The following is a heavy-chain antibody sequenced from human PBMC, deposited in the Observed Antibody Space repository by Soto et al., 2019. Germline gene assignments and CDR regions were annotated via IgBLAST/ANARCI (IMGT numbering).Heavy chain of an antibody. CDR3: AHDYYGSGSSGLYYFDF. CDR1: GGTFSSYT. J-gene: IGHJ4*02. D-gene: IGHD3-10*01. CDR2: ISLILGIA. V-gene: IGHV1-69*02. Sequence: QVQLVQSGAEVKKPGSSVKFSCKAPGGTFSSYTISWERQAPGRGLEWMGRISLILGIANYAQKLQGRVTIPASKSTSKAYMELSSLRSEDTGVYYCAHDYYGSGSSGLYYFDFWGQGTLVTVSS.